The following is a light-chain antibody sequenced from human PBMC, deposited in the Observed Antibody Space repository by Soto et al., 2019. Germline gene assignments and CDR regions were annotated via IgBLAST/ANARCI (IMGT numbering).Light chain of an antibody. CDR1: QSVSSN. CDR2: GAS. Sequence: EVVMTQSPVTLSVSPGERATLSCRASQSVSSNIAWYQHKPGQAPRLLIYGASTRATGIPARFSGSGSGTEFTLTISSLQSEDFALYYCQQYNNWYTFGQGTKLEI. V-gene: IGKV3-15*01. CDR3: QQYNNWYT. J-gene: IGKJ2*01.